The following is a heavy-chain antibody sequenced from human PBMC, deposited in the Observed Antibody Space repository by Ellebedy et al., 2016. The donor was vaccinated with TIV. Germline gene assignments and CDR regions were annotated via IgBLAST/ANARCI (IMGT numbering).Heavy chain of an antibody. V-gene: IGHV3-30*18. J-gene: IGHJ4*02. Sequence: GESLKISCAASGFTFSSYWMSWVRQAPGKGLEWVAVISYDGSNKYYADSVKGRFTISRDNSKNTLYLQMNSLRAEDTAVYYCAKYDSSVLIDYWGQGTLVTVSS. CDR3: AKYDSSVLIDY. CDR2: ISYDGSNK. CDR1: GFTFSSYW. D-gene: IGHD3-22*01.